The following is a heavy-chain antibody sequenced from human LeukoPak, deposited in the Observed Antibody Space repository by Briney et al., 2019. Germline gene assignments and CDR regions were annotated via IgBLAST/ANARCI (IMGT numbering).Heavy chain of an antibody. D-gene: IGHD3-22*01. V-gene: IGHV4-61*02. J-gene: IGHJ2*01. CDR1: GGSISSGSYY. CDR3: AREGLYYYDTHGHWYFDL. CDR2: IYTSGST. Sequence: PSETLSLTCTVSGGSISSGSYYRSWIRQPAGKGLEWIGRIYTSGSTNYNPSLKSRVTISVDTSKNQFSLKLSSVTAADTAVYYCAREGLYYYDTHGHWYFDLWGRGTLVTVSS.